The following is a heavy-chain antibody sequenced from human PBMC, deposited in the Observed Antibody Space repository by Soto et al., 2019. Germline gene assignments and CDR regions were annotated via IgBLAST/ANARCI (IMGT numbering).Heavy chain of an antibody. J-gene: IGHJ4*02. CDR2: ISAYNGNT. V-gene: IGHV1-18*01. CDR1: GYTFTSYG. Sequence: ASVKVSCKASGYTFTSYGISWVRQAPGQGLEWMGWISAYNGNTNYAQKLQGRVTMTTDTSTSTAYMELRSLRSDDTAVYYCARDMQDLRFLEWDFDFDYWGQGTLVTVSS. CDR3: ARDMQDLRFLEWDFDFDY. D-gene: IGHD3-3*01.